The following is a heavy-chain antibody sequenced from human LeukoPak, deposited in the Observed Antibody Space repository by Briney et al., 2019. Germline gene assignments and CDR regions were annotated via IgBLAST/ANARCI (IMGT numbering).Heavy chain of an antibody. CDR3: ARLLLTYYGMDV. Sequence: SETLSLTCAVYGGFFSGYYWSWIRPPPGKGLEWIGEINHSGSTNYNPSLKSRVTISVDTSKNQFSLKLSSVTAADTAVYYCARLLLTYYGMDVWGQGTTVTVSS. J-gene: IGHJ6*02. D-gene: IGHD2-15*01. CDR1: GGFFSGYY. V-gene: IGHV4-34*01. CDR2: INHSGST.